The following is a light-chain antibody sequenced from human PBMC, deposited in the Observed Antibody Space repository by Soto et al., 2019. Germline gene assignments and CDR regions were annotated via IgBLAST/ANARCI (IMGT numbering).Light chain of an antibody. J-gene: IGKJ2*01. CDR2: GAS. CDR1: QSVSSN. CDR3: HQYDDGPYT. V-gene: IGKV3-15*01. Sequence: MTQSPSTLSVSPGERATLSCRASQSVSSNVAWYQQIPGQTPRLLIYGASTRATTIPVRFSGSGSGTEFTLTISSLQSEDFAVYYCHQYDDGPYTFGQGTKVDIK.